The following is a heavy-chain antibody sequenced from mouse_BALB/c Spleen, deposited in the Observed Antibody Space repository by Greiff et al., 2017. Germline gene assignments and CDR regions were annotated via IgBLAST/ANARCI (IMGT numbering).Heavy chain of an antibody. J-gene: IGHJ4*01. CDR3: ARYRYDYAMDD. Sequence: EVMLVESGGGLVQPGGSRKLSCAASGFTFSSFGMHWVRQAPEKGLEWVAYISSGSSTIYYADTVKGRFTISRDNPKNTLFLQMTSLRSEDTAMHYCARYRYDYAMDDWGEGTSVTVSS. D-gene: IGHD2-14*01. CDR2: ISSGSSTI. V-gene: IGHV5-17*02. CDR1: GFTFSSFG.